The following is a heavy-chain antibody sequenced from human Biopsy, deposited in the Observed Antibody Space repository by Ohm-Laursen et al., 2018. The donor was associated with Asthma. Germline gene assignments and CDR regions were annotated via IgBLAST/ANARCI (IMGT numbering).Heavy chain of an antibody. J-gene: IGHJ6*02. CDR3: VRGSSSWHHGPFHYYYGLDV. CDR2: IYYSGTT. D-gene: IGHD6-13*01. V-gene: IGHV4-39*01. CDR1: SGSGGYMRSGNYY. Sequence: TLSLTCILSSGSGGYMRSGNYYWGWIRQPPGKGLEWIGSIYYSGTTYYTPSLESRVTVSAETSKIQFSLKLTSVTAADTAVYYCVRGSSSWHHGPFHYYYGLDVWGQGTTATVSS.